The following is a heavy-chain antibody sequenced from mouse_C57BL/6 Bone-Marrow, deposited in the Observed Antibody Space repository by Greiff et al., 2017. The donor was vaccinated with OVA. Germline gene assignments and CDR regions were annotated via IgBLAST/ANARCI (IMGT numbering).Heavy chain of an antibody. D-gene: IGHD4-1*01. V-gene: IGHV5-17*01. J-gene: IGHJ4*01. CDR2: ISSGSSTI. CDR3: ARGNWDVGYYYAMDY. CDR1: GFTFSDYG. Sequence: EVNVVESGGGLVKPGGSLKLSCAASGFTFSDYGMHWVRQAPEKGLEWVAYISSGSSTIYYADTVKGRFTISRDNAKNTLFLQMTSLRSEDTAMYYCARGNWDVGYYYAMDYWGQGTSVTVSS.